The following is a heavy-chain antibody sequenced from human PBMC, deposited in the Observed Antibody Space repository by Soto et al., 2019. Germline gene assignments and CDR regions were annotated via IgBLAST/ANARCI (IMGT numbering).Heavy chain of an antibody. CDR1: GGSISSGDYY. CDR3: ARDRRWLSRAPKSWFQP. Sequence: PSETLSLTCTVSGGSISSGDYYWTWIRHPPGKGLEGLGYIYYDGTTYYNPSLKSRLTMSIDTSKNQLSLKLNSLTAADTAVYYCARDRRWLSRAPKSWFQPGRKGSPVT. J-gene: IGHJ5*02. CDR2: IYYDGTT. V-gene: IGHV4-30-4*08. D-gene: IGHD2-21*01.